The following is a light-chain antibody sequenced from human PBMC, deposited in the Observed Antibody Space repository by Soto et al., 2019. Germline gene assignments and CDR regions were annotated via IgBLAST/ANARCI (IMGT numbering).Light chain of an antibody. CDR3: QQFKSYPIT. J-gene: IGKJ5*01. V-gene: IGKV1-9*01. CDR2: AAS. CDR1: QGISSD. Sequence: DIQLTQSPSFLSASVGDRVTITCRASQGISSDLAWYQQNPGKAPKLLIYAASTLQNGVPSTCSGSGSGTEFTLTISSLQPEDFGTYYCQQFKSYPITFGQGTRLEIK.